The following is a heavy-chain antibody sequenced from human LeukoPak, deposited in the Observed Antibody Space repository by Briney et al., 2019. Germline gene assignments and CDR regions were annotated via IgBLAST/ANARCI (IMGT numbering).Heavy chain of an antibody. CDR1: GGSFSGYY. D-gene: IGHD3-10*01. J-gene: IGHJ6*02. CDR2: INHSGST. CDR3: ARGPGGSMVRGVTRYYYYGMDV. V-gene: IGHV4-34*01. Sequence: SETLSLTCAVYGGSFSGYYWSWIRQPPGKGLEWIGEINHSGSTNYNPSLKSRVTISVDTSKNQFSLKLSSVTAADTAVYYCARGPGGSMVRGVTRYYYYGMDVWGQGTTVTVSS.